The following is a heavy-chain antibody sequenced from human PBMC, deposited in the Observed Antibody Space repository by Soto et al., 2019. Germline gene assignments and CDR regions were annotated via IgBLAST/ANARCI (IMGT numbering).Heavy chain of an antibody. CDR2: ISGSGGST. V-gene: IGHV3-23*01. CDR3: AKDYCSSASCFPSYYYYGMDV. J-gene: IGHJ6*02. CDR1: GFTLSNFA. D-gene: IGHD2-2*01. Sequence: QPGGSLRLSCAASGFTLSNFAMNWVRQAPGKGLEWVSGISGSGGSTYDADSVKGRFTISRDNSKNTLYLQMNSLRAEDTAVYYCAKDYCSSASCFPSYYYYGMDVWGQGTTVTVSS.